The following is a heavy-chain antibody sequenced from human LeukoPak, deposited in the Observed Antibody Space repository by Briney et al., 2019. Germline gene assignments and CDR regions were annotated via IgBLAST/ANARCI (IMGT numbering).Heavy chain of an antibody. J-gene: IGHJ4*02. CDR1: GFTFRSYS. CDR3: ARKNEQGVTVY. Sequence: GGSLRPSCAPSGFTFRSYSMNCVRQAPGKGQEWVSYISISSGTIYYADSVKGRFTISRNNAKNTVYLHMDILTVQDTAVYYCARKNEQGVTVYWGQGALVTVSS. D-gene: IGHD2-21*02. V-gene: IGHV3-48*01. CDR2: ISISSGTI.